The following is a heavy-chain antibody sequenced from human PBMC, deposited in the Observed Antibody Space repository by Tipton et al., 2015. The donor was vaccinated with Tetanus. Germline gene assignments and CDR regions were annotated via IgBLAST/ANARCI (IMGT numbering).Heavy chain of an antibody. V-gene: IGHV4-39*01. D-gene: IGHD3-22*01. J-gene: IGHJ1*01. CDR3: ARQDTLNYYYVGYFHD. Sequence: TLSLTCSVSGGSISGSSYYWSWIRQPPGKALEWIGSIYYSGSTFYHPSLQSRVTISVDTSKNQFSLRLSSVTAADTAVYYCARQDTLNYYYVGYFHDWGQGTLVTVSS. CDR1: GGSISGSSYY. CDR2: IYYSGST.